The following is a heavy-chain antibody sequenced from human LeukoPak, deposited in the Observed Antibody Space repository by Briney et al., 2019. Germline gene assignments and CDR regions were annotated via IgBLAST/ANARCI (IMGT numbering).Heavy chain of an antibody. CDR3: AKGTNSYIQFPSLYNWFDP. CDR2: ISWDGGST. D-gene: IGHD1-1*01. CDR1: GFTFDDYT. V-gene: IGHV3-43*01. Sequence: GGSLRLSCAASGFTFDDYTMHWVRQAPGKGLEWVPLISWDGGSTYYADSVKGRFTISRDNSKNSLYLQMNSLRAEDTAVYYCAKGTNSYIQFPSLYNWFDPWGQGTLVTVSS. J-gene: IGHJ5*02.